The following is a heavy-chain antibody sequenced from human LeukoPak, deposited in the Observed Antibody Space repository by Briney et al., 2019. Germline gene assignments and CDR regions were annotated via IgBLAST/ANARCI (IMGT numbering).Heavy chain of an antibody. CDR1: GGTFSSYA. J-gene: IGHJ6*02. CDR2: IIPILGIA. D-gene: IGHD2-2*01. Sequence: SVKVSCKASGGTFSSYAISWVRQAPGQGLEWMGRIIPILGIANYAQKFQGRVTITADKSTSTAYMELSSLRSEDTAVYYCARSLRVVVPAAIYYGMDVWGQGTTVTVSS. CDR3: ARSLRVVVPAAIYYGMDV. V-gene: IGHV1-69*04.